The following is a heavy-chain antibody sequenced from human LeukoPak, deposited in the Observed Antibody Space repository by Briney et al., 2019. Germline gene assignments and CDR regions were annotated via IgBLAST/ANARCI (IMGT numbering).Heavy chain of an antibody. CDR3: ARDPPYSCSPHGAFDI. V-gene: IGHV1-18*01. D-gene: IGHD6-6*01. CDR2: ISAYNGNT. CDR1: GYTFTSYG. J-gene: IGHJ3*02. Sequence: ASVKVSCKASGYTFTSYGISWVRQAPGQGLEWMGWISAYNGNTNYAQKLQGRVTMTTDTSTSTAYMELRSLRSDDTAVYYCARDPPYSCSPHGAFDIWGQGTMITVSS.